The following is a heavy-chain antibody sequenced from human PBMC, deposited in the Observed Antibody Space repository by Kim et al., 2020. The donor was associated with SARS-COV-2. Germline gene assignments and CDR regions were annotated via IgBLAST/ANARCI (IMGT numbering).Heavy chain of an antibody. D-gene: IGHD6-13*01. CDR1: GFTFSSYG. CDR3: AKDSRFGQQPTPLDP. V-gene: IGHV3-33*06. J-gene: IGHJ5*02. CDR2: IWYDGSNK. Sequence: GGSLRLSCAASGFTFSSYGMHWVRQAPGKGLEWVAVIWYDGSNKYYADSVKGRFTISRDNSKNTLYLQMNSLRAEDTAVYYCAKDSRFGQQPTPLDPWGQGTLVTVSS.